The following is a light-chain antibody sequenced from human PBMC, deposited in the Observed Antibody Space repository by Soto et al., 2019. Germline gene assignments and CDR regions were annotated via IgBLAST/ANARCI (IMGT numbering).Light chain of an antibody. CDR2: GAS. J-gene: IGKJ5*01. CDR1: QGISNN. CDR3: QQRNDWRRGT. Sequence: EIVMSQSPDTLSVSPGERATLSCRASQGISNNLAWYQQKPGQAPRLLMYGASTRATGIPARFSGSGSGTEFTLTISSLEPEDFAVYYCQQRNDWRRGTFGQGTRLEIK. V-gene: IGKV3-15*01.